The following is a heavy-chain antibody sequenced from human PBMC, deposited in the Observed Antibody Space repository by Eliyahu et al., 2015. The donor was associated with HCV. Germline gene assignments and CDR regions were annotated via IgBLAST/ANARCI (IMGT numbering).Heavy chain of an antibody. Sequence: VQLQESGPGLVKPSEXLSLXCTXXXGXISSYYWNXIRQPPGKGLEWIGSIYYSGXTNYNPSLKSRVTISIDTSESQFSLRLTSVTAADTAIYYCARGYTSAWYYNVAPKSGYYFDYWGQGTLVTVSS. CDR2: IYYSGXT. V-gene: IGHV4-59*01. CDR1: XGXISSYY. CDR3: ARGYTSAWYYNVAPKSGYYFDY. J-gene: IGHJ4*02. D-gene: IGHD6-19*01.